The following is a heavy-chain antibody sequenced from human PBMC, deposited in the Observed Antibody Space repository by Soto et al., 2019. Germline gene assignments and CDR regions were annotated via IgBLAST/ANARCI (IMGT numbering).Heavy chain of an antibody. CDR3: ARVYYDFWSGYYTRSYFDY. J-gene: IGHJ4*02. Sequence: SVKVSCKASGGTFSSYAISWVRQAPGQGLEWMGGIIPIFGTANYAQKFQGRVTITADESTSTAYMELSSLRSEDTAVYYCARVYYDFWSGYYTRSYFDYWGQGTLVTVSS. CDR1: GGTFSSYA. V-gene: IGHV1-69*13. D-gene: IGHD3-3*01. CDR2: IIPIFGTA.